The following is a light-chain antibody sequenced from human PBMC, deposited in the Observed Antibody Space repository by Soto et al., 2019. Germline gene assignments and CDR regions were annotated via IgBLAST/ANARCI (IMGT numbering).Light chain of an antibody. CDR1: SSDVGSYNY. Sequence: QSALTQPASVSGSPGQLITISCTGTSSDVGSYNYVSWYQQHPGKAPKLMIYEVSNRPSGVSHRFSGSKSGNTASLTISGLQAEDETIYYCSSYTSTSTYVFGTGTKLTVL. CDR2: EVS. J-gene: IGLJ1*01. CDR3: SSYTSTSTYV. V-gene: IGLV2-14*01.